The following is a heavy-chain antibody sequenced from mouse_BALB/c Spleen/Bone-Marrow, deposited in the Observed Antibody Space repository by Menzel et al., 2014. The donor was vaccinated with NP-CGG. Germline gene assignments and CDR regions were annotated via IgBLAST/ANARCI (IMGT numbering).Heavy chain of an antibody. D-gene: IGHD3-1*01. V-gene: IGHV1-9*01. CDR3: ARWAFDAWFAY. Sequence: VQLQQSGAELMKPGASVKVSCKATGYTFGSYWIEWVKQRPGHGLEWIGEILPGSGNTNYNEKFKGKATFTADTSSNTAYMQLSSLTSEDSAVYYCARWAFDAWFAYWGQGTLVTVSA. CDR2: ILPGSGNT. CDR1: GYTFGSYW. J-gene: IGHJ3*01.